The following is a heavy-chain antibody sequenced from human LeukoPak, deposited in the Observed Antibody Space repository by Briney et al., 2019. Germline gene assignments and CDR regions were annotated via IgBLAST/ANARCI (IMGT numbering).Heavy chain of an antibody. J-gene: IGHJ6*03. CDR2: INPNSGGT. CDR3: ARVVAVTGTPVYYMDV. D-gene: IGHD6-19*01. V-gene: IGHV1-2*02. CDR1: GYMFTEYY. Sequence: ASVKVSCKASGYMFTEYYMHWVRQAPGQGIEGMGWINPNSGGTNYAQKFQGRVTMTRDTSISTSYMDLNRLRSDDTAVYYCARVVAVTGTPVYYMDVWGKGTTVTVSS.